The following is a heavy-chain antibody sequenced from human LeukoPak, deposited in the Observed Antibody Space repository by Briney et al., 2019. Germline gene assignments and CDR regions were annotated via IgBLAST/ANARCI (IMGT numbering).Heavy chain of an antibody. CDR1: GYSFTSYW. D-gene: IGHD2-15*01. V-gene: IGHV5-10-1*01. CDR2: IDPSESYT. J-gene: IGHJ4*02. CDR3: ASDRSSKWYFDY. Sequence: GESLKISCKGSGYSFTSYWITWVRQMPGKGLEWMGRIDPSESYTNYSPSFQGHVTISADKSISTAYLQWSSLKASDTAMYYCASDRSSKWYFDYWGPGTLVIVSA.